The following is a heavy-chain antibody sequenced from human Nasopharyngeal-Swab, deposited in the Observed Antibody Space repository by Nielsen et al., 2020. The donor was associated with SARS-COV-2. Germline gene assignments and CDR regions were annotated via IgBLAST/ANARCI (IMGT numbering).Heavy chain of an antibody. Sequence: SGPTLVKPKQTLTLTCTFSGFSLSTSGVDGGWIRQPPGKALEWLALIYWDDDKRYSPSLKSRLTITKDTSKNQVVLTMTNMDPVDTATYYCARQGDYDILTGYGYWGQGTLVTVSS. V-gene: IGHV2-5*02. J-gene: IGHJ4*02. CDR3: ARQGDYDILTGYGY. CDR1: GFSLSTSGVD. CDR2: IYWDDDK. D-gene: IGHD3-9*01.